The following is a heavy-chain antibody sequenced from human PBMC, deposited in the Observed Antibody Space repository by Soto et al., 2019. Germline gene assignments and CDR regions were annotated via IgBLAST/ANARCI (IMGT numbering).Heavy chain of an antibody. J-gene: IGHJ4*02. V-gene: IGHV4-34*01. Sequence: QVQLQQWGAGLLKPSETLSLTCAVYGGSFSGYYWSWIRQPPGKGLEWIGEINHSGSTNYNPSLKSRVTISVDTSKNQFSLKLCSVTAADTAVYYCARGGEQLVRKFFDYWGQGTLVTVSS. D-gene: IGHD6-6*01. CDR2: INHSGST. CDR1: GGSFSGYY. CDR3: ARGGEQLVRKFFDY.